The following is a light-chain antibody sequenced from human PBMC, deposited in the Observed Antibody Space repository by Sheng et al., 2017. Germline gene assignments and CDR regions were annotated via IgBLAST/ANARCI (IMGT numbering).Light chain of an antibody. CDR1: QSISSW. Sequence: TQSPDFQSVTPKERVTITCRASQSISSWLAWYQQKPGKAPKLLIYKASSLESGVPSRFSGSGSGTDFTLTISSLQPDDFATYYCQQYNSYPYTFGQGTKLEI. CDR2: KAS. CDR3: QQYNSYPYT. J-gene: IGKJ2*01. V-gene: IGKV1-5*03.